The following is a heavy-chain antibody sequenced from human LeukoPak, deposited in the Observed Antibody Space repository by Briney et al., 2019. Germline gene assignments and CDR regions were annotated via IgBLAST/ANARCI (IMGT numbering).Heavy chain of an antibody. J-gene: IGHJ5*02. D-gene: IGHD2-2*01. V-gene: IGHV4-59*01. Sequence: PSETLSLTCIVSGGSISSYYWSWIRQPPGKGLEWIGYIYYSGSTNYNPSLKSRVTISVDTSKNQFSLKLSSVTAADTAVYYCARDYCSSTSCYVGFDPWGQGTLVNVSS. CDR3: ARDYCSSTSCYVGFDP. CDR1: GGSISSYY. CDR2: IYYSGST.